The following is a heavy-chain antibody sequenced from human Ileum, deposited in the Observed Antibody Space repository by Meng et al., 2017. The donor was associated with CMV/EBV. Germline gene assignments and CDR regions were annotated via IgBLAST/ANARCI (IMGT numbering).Heavy chain of an antibody. CDR3: ARGIDY. V-gene: IGHV1-18*01. CDR1: GYTFGSQD. Sequence: QVQLVQFGAEVKESGASVKVSCQASGYTFGSQDFTWVRQAPGQGLEWMGWINSYNGDTNYAQKFQGRVTMTTDTSTSTAYMELNSLKSDDTAVYYCARGIDYWGQGTLVTVSS. CDR2: INSYNGDT. J-gene: IGHJ4*02.